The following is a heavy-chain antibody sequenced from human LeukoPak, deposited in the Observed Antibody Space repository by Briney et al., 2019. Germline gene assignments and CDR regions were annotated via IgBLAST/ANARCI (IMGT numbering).Heavy chain of an antibody. Sequence: PGGSLRLSCAASGFTFSPYWMHWVRQAPGKGLVWVSRINTDASSTNYADSVKGRFTISRDNVKNTLYLQMNSLRAEDTAVYYCARALPAFNIWGQGTMVTVSS. D-gene: IGHD2-15*01. CDR2: INTDASST. CDR1: GFTFSPYW. J-gene: IGHJ3*02. V-gene: IGHV3-74*01. CDR3: ARALPAFNI.